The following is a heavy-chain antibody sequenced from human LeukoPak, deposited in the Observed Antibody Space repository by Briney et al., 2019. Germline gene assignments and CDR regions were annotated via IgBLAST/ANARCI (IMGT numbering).Heavy chain of an antibody. J-gene: IGHJ4*02. D-gene: IGHD1-1*01. CDR2: IDSDGRIT. Sequence: GGSLRLSCAASGFTFSSHWMHWVCQVPGKGLVWVSRIDSDGRITTYADSVKGRFTISRDNAKNTLYLQMNTLRDEDTAVYYCARDYNWNPPDYWGQGTLVTVSS. V-gene: IGHV3-74*01. CDR3: ARDYNWNPPDY. CDR1: GFTFSSHW.